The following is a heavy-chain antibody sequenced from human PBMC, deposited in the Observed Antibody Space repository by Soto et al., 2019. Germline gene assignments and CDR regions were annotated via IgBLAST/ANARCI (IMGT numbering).Heavy chain of an antibody. CDR2: ISAYNGNT. CDR1: GYTFTSYG. D-gene: IGHD6-6*01. Sequence: QVQLVQSGAEVKKPGASVKVSCKASGYTFTSYGISWVRPAPGQGLEWMGWISAYNGNTNYAQKLQGRVTMTTDTSASTAYMVLRSLRSDDTAVYYCARGLTYDGAARSWDPSFDYGGQGTLVTVSS. J-gene: IGHJ4*02. CDR3: ARGLTYDGAARSWDPSFDY. V-gene: IGHV1-18*01.